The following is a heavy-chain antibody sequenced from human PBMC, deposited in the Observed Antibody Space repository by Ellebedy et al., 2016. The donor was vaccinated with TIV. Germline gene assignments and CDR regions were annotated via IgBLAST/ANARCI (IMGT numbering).Heavy chain of an antibody. D-gene: IGHD3-10*01. V-gene: IGHV3-7*01. CDR2: IKQDGSEK. Sequence: GGSLRLXCAASGFTFTSYWMAWVRQAPVKGLEWVANIKQDGSEKYYVDSVKGRFTISRDNTKNSLYLQMNSLRAEDTAVYYCARAGSYLSEAVFYWGQGTLVTVSS. J-gene: IGHJ4*02. CDR3: ARAGSYLSEAVFY. CDR1: GFTFTSYW.